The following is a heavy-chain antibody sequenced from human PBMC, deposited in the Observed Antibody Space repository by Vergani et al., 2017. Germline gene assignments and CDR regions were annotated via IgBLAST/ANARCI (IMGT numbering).Heavy chain of an antibody. V-gene: IGHV1-69*12. CDR3: ARGAPYSYGPPGYYGMDV. Sequence: QVQLVQSGAEVKKPGSSVKVSCKASGGTFSSYAISWVRQPPGQGLEWMGGIIPIFGTANYAQKFQGRVTITADESTSTAYMELSSLRSEDTAVYYCARGAPYSYGPPGYYGMDVWGQGTTVTVSS. CDR1: GGTFSSYA. CDR2: IIPIFGTA. D-gene: IGHD5-18*01. J-gene: IGHJ6*02.